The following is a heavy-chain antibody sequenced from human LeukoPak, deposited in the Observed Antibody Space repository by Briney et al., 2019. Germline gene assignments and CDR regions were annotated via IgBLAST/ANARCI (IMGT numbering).Heavy chain of an antibody. CDR2: IKSKTDGGTT. D-gene: IGHD1-26*01. V-gene: IGHV3-15*01. CDR1: GFTVSSNY. J-gene: IGHJ5*02. CDR3: TTSFERVGAIS. Sequence: GGSLRLSCAASGFTVSSNYMTWVRQAPGKGLEWVGRIKSKTDGGTTDYAAPVKGRFTISRDDSKNTLYLQMNSLKTEDTAVYYCTTSFERVGAISWGQGTLVTVSS.